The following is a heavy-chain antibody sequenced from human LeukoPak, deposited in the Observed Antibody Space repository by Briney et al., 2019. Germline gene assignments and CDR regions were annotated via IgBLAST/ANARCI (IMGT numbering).Heavy chain of an antibody. J-gene: IGHJ3*02. CDR3: ANNSSDVDAFDI. CDR2: ISGSGGST. CDR1: GFTFRSYA. D-gene: IGHD6-19*01. V-gene: IGHV3-23*01. Sequence: GGSLRLSCAASGFTFRSYAMSWVRQAPGKGLEWVSAISGSGGSTYYADSVKGRFTISRDNSKNTLYLQMSSLIAEDTAVYYCANNSSDVDAFDIWGQGTMVTVSS.